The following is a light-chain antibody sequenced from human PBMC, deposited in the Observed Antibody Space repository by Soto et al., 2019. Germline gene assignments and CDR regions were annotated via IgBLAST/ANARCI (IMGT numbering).Light chain of an antibody. CDR3: AAWDDSLNGLI. CDR2: SNN. Sequence: QSVLTQPPSASGTPGQRVTISCSGSSSNIGSNTVNWYQQLPGTAPKLLIYSNNQRPSGVPARFSGSKSVTSASLAISGLQSEDEADYYCAAWDDSLNGLIFGGGTKLTVL. J-gene: IGLJ2*01. V-gene: IGLV1-44*01. CDR1: SSNIGSNT.